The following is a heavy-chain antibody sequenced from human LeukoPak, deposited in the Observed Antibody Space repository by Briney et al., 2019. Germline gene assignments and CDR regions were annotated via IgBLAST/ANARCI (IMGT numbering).Heavy chain of an antibody. CDR3: AKDQAYCSSTSCYAWFDP. D-gene: IGHD2-2*01. CDR1: GFIFRSYA. CDR2: ISGSGGST. J-gene: IGHJ5*02. V-gene: IGHV3-23*01. Sequence: GGSLRLSCAASGFIFRSYAMSWFRQAPGKGLEWVSSISGSGGSTYYADSVKGRFTISRDNSKNTLYLQMSSLRAGDTAVYYCAKDQAYCSSTSCYAWFDPWGQGTLVTVSS.